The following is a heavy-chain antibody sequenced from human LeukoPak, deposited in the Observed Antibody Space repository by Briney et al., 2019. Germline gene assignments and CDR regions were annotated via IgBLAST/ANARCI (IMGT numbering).Heavy chain of an antibody. Sequence: GGSLRLSCAASGFTVDSNYLSWVRQAPGKGLEWVSTIYAGGNTYYAASVKGRFTISRDFSKNTVFLHMNSLRAEDTAMYYCARGDDSGYYDYFDYWGQGALVTVSS. CDR2: IYAGGNT. V-gene: IGHV3-53*01. J-gene: IGHJ4*02. CDR3: ARGDDSGYYDYFDY. D-gene: IGHD3-22*01. CDR1: GFTVDSNY.